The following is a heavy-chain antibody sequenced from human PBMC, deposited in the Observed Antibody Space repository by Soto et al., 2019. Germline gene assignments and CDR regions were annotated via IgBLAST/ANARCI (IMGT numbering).Heavy chain of an antibody. CDR1: GGSFSGYY. Sequence: LTCAVYGGSFSGYYWSWIRQPPGKGLEWIGEINHSGSTNYNPSLKSRVTISVDTSKNQFSLKLSSVTAADTAVYYCARGSRNWNYPYYWGQGTLVTVSS. V-gene: IGHV4-34*01. D-gene: IGHD1-7*01. CDR2: INHSGST. CDR3: ARGSRNWNYPYY. J-gene: IGHJ4*02.